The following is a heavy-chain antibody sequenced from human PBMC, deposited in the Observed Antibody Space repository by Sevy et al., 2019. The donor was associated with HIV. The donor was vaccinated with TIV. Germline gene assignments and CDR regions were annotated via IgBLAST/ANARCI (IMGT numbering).Heavy chain of an antibody. J-gene: IGHJ3*02. V-gene: IGHV4-39*01. CDR1: GGSISNSDSY. D-gene: IGHD3-10*01. CDR2: IYYSGST. CDR3: ARRRVEDYYGSGTPPLVNGPFDI. Sequence: WETLSLTCTVSGGSISNSDSYWGWIRQPPGKGLGWIGSIYYSGSTYYNPSLKSRVTLSVDTSKNQFSLKVNSVTAAGTALYYCARRRVEDYYGSGTPPLVNGPFDIWGQGTMVTVSS.